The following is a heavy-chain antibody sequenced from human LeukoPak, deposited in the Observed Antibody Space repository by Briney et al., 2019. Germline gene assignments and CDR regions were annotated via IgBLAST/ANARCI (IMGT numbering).Heavy chain of an antibody. CDR2: INLSGST. J-gene: IGHJ4*02. V-gene: IGHV4-34*01. D-gene: IGHD3-3*01. Sequence: SETLSLTCAVYGGSFSGYYWSWIRQPPGKGLEWIGEINLSGSTNYNPSLKSRVTISVDTSKNQFSLKLSSVTAADTAVYYCARGRRPGLYYDLWSGYYPLFDYWGQGTLVTVSS. CDR1: GGSFSGYY. CDR3: ARGRRPGLYYDLWSGYYPLFDY.